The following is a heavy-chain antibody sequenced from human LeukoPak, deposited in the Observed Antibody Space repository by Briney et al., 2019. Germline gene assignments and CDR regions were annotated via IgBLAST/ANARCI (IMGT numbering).Heavy chain of an antibody. CDR1: GYTFTSYD. J-gene: IGHJ6*03. V-gene: IGHV1-8*01. CDR2: MNPNSGNT. CDR3: ARADEGHYYCYYMDV. Sequence: ASVKVSCKASGYTFTSYDINWVRQATGQGLEWMGWMNPNSGNTGYAQKFQGRVTMTRNTSISTAYMELSSLRSEDTAVYYCARADEGHYYCYYMDVWGKGTTVTVSS.